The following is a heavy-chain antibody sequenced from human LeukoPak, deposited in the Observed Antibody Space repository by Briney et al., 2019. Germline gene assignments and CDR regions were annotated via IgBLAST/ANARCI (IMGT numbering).Heavy chain of an antibody. CDR3: LVGQTGSTIFGVVKPPFDY. J-gene: IGHJ4*02. CDR1: GFTFSSYA. D-gene: IGHD3-3*01. Sequence: QRGRSLRLSCAASGFTFSSYAMHWVRQAPGRGLEWVAVISYDGSNKYYADSVKGQFTISRDNSKNTLYLQMNSLRAEDTAVYYCLVGQTGSTIFGVVKPPFDYWGQGTLVTVSS. CDR2: ISYDGSNK. V-gene: IGHV3-30-3*01.